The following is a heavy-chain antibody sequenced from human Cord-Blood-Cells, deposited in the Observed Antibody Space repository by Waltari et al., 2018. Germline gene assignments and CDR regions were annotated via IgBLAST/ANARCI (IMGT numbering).Heavy chain of an antibody. D-gene: IGHD3-10*01. V-gene: IGHV3-30*18. J-gene: IGHJ3*02. CDR2: ISYDGSNK. CDR1: GFTFSSYG. Sequence: QVQLVESGGGVVQPGRSLRLSCAASGFTFSSYGMHWVRQAPGKGLELVAVISYDGSNKYYADSVKGRFTISRDNSKNTLYLQMNSLRAEDTAVYYCAKDKAGTPGAFDIWGQGTMVTVSS. CDR3: AKDKAGTPGAFDI.